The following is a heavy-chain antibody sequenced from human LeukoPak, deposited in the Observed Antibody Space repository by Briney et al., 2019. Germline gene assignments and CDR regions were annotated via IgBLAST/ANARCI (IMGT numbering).Heavy chain of an antibody. CDR3: ARERAYSGYEFDY. Sequence: GGSLRLFCAASGLTFSSYSMNWVRQAPGKGLEWVSSISSSSSYIYYADSVKGRFTNSRDNAKNSLYLQMNSLRAEDTAVYYCARERAYSGYEFDYWGQGTLVTVSS. D-gene: IGHD5-12*01. CDR2: ISSSSSYI. V-gene: IGHV3-21*01. CDR1: GLTFSSYS. J-gene: IGHJ4*02.